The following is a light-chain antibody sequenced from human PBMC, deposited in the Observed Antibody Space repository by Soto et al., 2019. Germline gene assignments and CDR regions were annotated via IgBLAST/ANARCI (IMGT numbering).Light chain of an antibody. CDR1: HSVSSSY. Sequence: EIVLTQSPCTLSLSPGERATLSCRASHSVSSSYLAWYQQKPGQAPRLLIYGASSRATGIPDRFSGSGSGTDFTLTISRLEPEDFAVYYCQQYGSSPFTFGPGTKVDI. J-gene: IGKJ3*01. CDR2: GAS. V-gene: IGKV3-20*01. CDR3: QQYGSSPFT.